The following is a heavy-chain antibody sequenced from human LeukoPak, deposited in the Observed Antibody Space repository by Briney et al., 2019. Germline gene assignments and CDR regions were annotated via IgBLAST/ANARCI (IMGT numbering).Heavy chain of an antibody. Sequence: GESLKTFRKSPGYSLIKYWIDWGPPMPGKGPEWMVIIYPGESDTIHSPSFQGQVTIPADKPVSTAYPQQSSLKAPDSAMYYCARLETTTPYFDNWGQGTLVTVSS. J-gene: IGHJ4*02. CDR1: GYSLIKYW. V-gene: IGHV5-51*01. CDR3: ARLETTTPYFDN. CDR2: IYPGESDT. D-gene: IGHD4-11*01.